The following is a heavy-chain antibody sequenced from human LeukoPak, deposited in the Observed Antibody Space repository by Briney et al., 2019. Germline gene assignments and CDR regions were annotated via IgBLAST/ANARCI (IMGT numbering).Heavy chain of an antibody. J-gene: IGHJ4*02. CDR1: GFTFSSYA. CDR3: ARPDDYGGNPFDY. V-gene: IGHV3-30-3*01. Sequence: GGSLRLSCAASGFTFSSYAMHWVRQAPGKGLEWVAVISYDGSNKYYADSVKGRFTISRDNSKNTPYLQMNSLRAEDTAVYYCARPDDYGGNPFDYWGQGTLVTVSS. D-gene: IGHD4-23*01. CDR2: ISYDGSNK.